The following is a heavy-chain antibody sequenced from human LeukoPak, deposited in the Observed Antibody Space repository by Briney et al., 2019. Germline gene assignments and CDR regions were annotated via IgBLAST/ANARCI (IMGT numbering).Heavy chain of an antibody. D-gene: IGHD3-16*01. J-gene: IGHJ3*02. V-gene: IGHV3-21*01. CDR1: GFTFSSYG. CDR3: ARDGARGAFDI. Sequence: GGSLRLSCAASGFTFSSYGMHWVRQAPGKGLEWVSSISSSSSYIYYADSMKGRFTTSRDNAKNSLYLQMNSLRAEDTAVYYCARDGARGAFDIWGQGTMVTVSS. CDR2: ISSSSSYI.